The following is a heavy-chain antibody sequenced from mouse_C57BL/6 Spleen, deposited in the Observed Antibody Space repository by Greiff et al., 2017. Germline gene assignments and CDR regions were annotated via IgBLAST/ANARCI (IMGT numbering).Heavy chain of an antibody. CDR1: GYDFSNAW. Sequence: VQLQQSGPELVKPGASVKISCTASGYDFSNAWMHWVKQRPGQGLEWIGRIYPGDGDTNYDGKFKGKATLTADKSSSTAYMQLSSLTSADSGVYVCASSYGNSFDYWGQGTTLTVSS. J-gene: IGHJ2*01. CDR2: IYPGDGDT. V-gene: IGHV1-82*01. CDR3: ASSYGNSFDY. D-gene: IGHD2-1*01.